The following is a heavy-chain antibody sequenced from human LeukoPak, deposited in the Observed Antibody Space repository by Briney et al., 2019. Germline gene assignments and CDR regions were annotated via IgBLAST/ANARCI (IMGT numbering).Heavy chain of an antibody. D-gene: IGHD3-22*01. CDR1: GGSISSYY. J-gene: IGHJ1*01. CDR2: IYYSGST. Sequence: SETLSHTCTVSGGSISSYYWSWIRQPPGKGLEWIGYIYYSGSTNYNPSLKSRVTISVDTSKNQFSLKLSSVTAADTAVYYCARVLSAYYDSSGYSQIAEYFQHWGQGTLVTVSS. V-gene: IGHV4-59*01. CDR3: ARVLSAYYDSSGYSQIAEYFQH.